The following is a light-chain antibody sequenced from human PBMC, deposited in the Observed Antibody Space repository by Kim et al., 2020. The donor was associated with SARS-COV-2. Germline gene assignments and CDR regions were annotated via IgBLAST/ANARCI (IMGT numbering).Light chain of an antibody. CDR2: DVS. CDR3: HQRAHWPIFT. J-gene: IGKJ3*01. V-gene: IGKV3-11*01. Sequence: SPGERATLSCRASQSISNYLAWYQQKPGQAPRLLIYDVSNRAPGIPARFSGSGSGTDFTLTIISLEPDDFAVYFCHQRAHWPIFTFGPGTKVDIK. CDR1: QSISNY.